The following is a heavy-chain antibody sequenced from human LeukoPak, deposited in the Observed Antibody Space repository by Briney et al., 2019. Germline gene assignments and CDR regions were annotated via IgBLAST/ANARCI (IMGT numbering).Heavy chain of an antibody. Sequence: SETLSLTCTVSGASISSTSDYWGWIRQPPGKGLEWIGTIYYSGRAYHNPSLRSRLTISVDTSKNQFSLKLNSVTATDTAIYYCVRQKQHCDGGSCFPPDCWGQGTLVTVSS. CDR1: GASISSTSDY. CDR3: VRQKQHCDGGSCFPPDC. V-gene: IGHV4-39*01. D-gene: IGHD2-15*01. CDR2: IYYSGRA. J-gene: IGHJ4*02.